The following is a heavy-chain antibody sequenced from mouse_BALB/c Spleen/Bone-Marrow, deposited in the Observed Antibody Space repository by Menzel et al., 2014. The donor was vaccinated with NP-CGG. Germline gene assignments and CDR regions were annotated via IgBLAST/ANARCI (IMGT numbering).Heavy chain of an antibody. CDR1: GYTFTSYW. CDR3: ARDDYAY. CDR2: IYPSTGYT. V-gene: IGHV1-7*01. J-gene: IGHJ3*01. Sequence: LVESGAVLAKPGASVKMSCKASGYTFTSYWMHWVKQRPGQGLEWIGYIYPSTGYTEHNQKFKDKAIMTADKSSSTAYMQLSSLTSEDSAVYYCARDDYAYWGQGTLVTVSA. D-gene: IGHD2-4*01.